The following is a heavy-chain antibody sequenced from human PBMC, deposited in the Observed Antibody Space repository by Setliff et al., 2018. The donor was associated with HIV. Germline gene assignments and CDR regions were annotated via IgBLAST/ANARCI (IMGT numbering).Heavy chain of an antibody. Sequence: ASVKVSCKASGGSSSTHAMNWVRQAPGQGLEWMGHIISILGITNYAQKFQGRVTLTADESTSTMYMELSSLTSDDTAVYYCAGPRGDEAFDVWGQGTMVTVSS. CDR2: IISILGIT. V-gene: IGHV1-69*10. J-gene: IGHJ3*01. CDR1: GGSSSTHA. CDR3: AGPRGDEAFDV.